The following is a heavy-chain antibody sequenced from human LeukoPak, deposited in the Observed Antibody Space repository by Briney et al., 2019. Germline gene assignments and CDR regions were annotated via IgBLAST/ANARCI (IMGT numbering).Heavy chain of an antibody. V-gene: IGHV4-39*01. CDR2: IYYSGNT. CDR3: ARLRLVVTAGDWFDP. D-gene: IGHD2-21*02. J-gene: IGHJ5*02. CDR1: GGSISSSSYY. Sequence: PSETLSLTCTVSGGSISSSSYYWGWIRQPPGKGLEWIGGIYYSGNTYYNPSLKSRVTISVDTSKNQFSLKLSSVTAADTAVYYCARLRLVVTAGDWFDPWGQGTLVTVSS.